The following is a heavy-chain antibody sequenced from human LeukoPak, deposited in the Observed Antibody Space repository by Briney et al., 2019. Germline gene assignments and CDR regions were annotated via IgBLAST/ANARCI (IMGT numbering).Heavy chain of an antibody. D-gene: IGHD2-2*01. CDR2: IKQDGSEK. Sequence: PGGSLRLSCAASGFTFSSYWMSWVRQAPGKGLEWVANIKQDGSEKYYVDSVKGRFTISRGNAKNSLYLQMNSLRAEDTAVYYCARDLSDRYCSSTSCYEYNWFDPWGQGTLVTVSS. CDR3: ARDLSDRYCSSTSCYEYNWFDP. CDR1: GFTFSSYW. V-gene: IGHV3-7*04. J-gene: IGHJ5*02.